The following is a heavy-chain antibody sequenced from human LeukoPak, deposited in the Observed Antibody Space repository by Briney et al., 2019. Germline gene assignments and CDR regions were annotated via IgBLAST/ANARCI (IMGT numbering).Heavy chain of an antibody. D-gene: IGHD3-10*01. Sequence: GGSLRLSCAASGFTFSSYAMHWVRQAPGKGLEWVAVISYDGSNKYYADSVKGRFTISRDNSKNTLYLQMNSLRAEDTAVYYCARAGAFDIWGQGTMVTVSS. CDR3: ARAGAFDI. CDR2: ISYDGSNK. V-gene: IGHV3-30*04. J-gene: IGHJ3*02. CDR1: GFTFSSYA.